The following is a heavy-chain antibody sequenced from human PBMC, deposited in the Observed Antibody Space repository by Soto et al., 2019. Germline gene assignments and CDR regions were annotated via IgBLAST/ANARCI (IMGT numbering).Heavy chain of an antibody. D-gene: IGHD1-1*01. CDR2: IGGSSSLI. CDR3: ARDPSGTTDFDY. Sequence: GGSLRLSCAASGFTFSNYNMNWVRQAPGKGLEWISYIGGSSSLIYYPDSVKGRFIISRDDAENSLYLQMNSLRAEDTAVYYCARDPSGTTDFDYWGQGTLVTVSS. V-gene: IGHV3-48*01. J-gene: IGHJ4*02. CDR1: GFTFSNYN.